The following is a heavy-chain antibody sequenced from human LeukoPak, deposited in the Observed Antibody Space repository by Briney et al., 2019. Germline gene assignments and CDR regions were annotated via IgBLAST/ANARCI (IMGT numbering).Heavy chain of an antibody. CDR1: GFTIRSYW. D-gene: IGHD3-9*01. V-gene: IGHV3-7*01. Sequence: GGSLRLYCAASGFTIRSYWMSWVRQAPGKGLEWVANIKQDGSEKYYGDSVKGRFTISRDNAKNSLYLQMNSLRAEDTAVYYCARDGILTGFFPHWGQGTLVTVSS. J-gene: IGHJ4*02. CDR2: IKQDGSEK. CDR3: ARDGILTGFFPH.